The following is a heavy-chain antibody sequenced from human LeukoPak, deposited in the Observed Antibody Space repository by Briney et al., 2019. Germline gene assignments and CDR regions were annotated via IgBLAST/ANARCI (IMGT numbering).Heavy chain of an antibody. CDR1: GFTFRNYV. V-gene: IGHV3-30-3*01. CDR3: ARGRGPYGWFDP. Sequence: GGSLRLSCAASGFTFRNYVIHWVRQAPGKGLEWVAVTSSDLNVKLYADSVKGRFTISRDNAKNTLYLQMNSLRAEDTAVYYCARGRGPYGWFDPWGQGTLVTVSS. D-gene: IGHD3-10*01. CDR2: TSSDLNVK. J-gene: IGHJ5*02.